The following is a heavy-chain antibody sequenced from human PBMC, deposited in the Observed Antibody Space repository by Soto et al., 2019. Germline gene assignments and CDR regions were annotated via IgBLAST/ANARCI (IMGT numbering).Heavy chain of an antibody. D-gene: IGHD6-13*01. J-gene: IGHJ3*02. Sequence: ASVKVSCKASGYTFTSYAMHWVRQAPGQRLEWMGWINAGNGNTKYSQKFRGRVTITRDTSASTAYMELSSLRSEDTAVYYCARRTIIAAAAPLAFDIWGQGTMVTVSS. CDR1: GYTFTSYA. V-gene: IGHV1-3*01. CDR3: ARRTIIAAAAPLAFDI. CDR2: INAGNGNT.